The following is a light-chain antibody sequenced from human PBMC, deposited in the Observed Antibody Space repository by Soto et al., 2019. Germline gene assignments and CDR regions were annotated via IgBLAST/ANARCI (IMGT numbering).Light chain of an antibody. CDR2: EVT. CDR3: SSYAGGNVV. CDR1: SSDVGGYNF. V-gene: IGLV2-8*01. J-gene: IGLJ2*01. Sequence: QSALTQPPSASGSPGQSVSFSCAGTSSDVGGYNFVSWYQQHPGKAPKLMIYEVTKRPSGVPERFSGSKSGNTASLTVSGLQSEDEADYYCSSYAGGNVVFGGGTKVTVL.